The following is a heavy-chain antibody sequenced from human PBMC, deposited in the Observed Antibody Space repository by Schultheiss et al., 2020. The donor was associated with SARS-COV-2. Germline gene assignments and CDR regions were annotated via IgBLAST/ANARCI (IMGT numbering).Heavy chain of an antibody. CDR1: GGTFSTYG. Sequence: ASVKVSCKTSGGTFSTYGLSWVRQAPGQGLEWMGWINPNSGGTNYAQKFQDWVTMTRDTSISTAYMELNRLRSDDTAVYYCARGWSYPNDHHGMDVWGQGTTVTVSS. CDR2: INPNSGGT. D-gene: IGHD3-10*01. V-gene: IGHV1-2*04. J-gene: IGHJ6*02. CDR3: ARGWSYPNDHHGMDV.